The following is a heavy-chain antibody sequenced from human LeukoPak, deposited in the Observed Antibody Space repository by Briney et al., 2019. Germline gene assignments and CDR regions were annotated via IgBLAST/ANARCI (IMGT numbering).Heavy chain of an antibody. V-gene: IGHV4-39*07. Sequence: KPSETLSLTCTVSGGSISSSDYYWGWIRQPPGKGLEWIGEINHSGSTNYNPSLKSRVTISVDTSKNQFSLKLSSVTAADTAVYYCARPRLGGARRGAFDIWGQGTMVTVSS. D-gene: IGHD1-26*01. CDR2: INHSGST. CDR3: ARPRLGGARRGAFDI. CDR1: GGSISSSDYY. J-gene: IGHJ3*02.